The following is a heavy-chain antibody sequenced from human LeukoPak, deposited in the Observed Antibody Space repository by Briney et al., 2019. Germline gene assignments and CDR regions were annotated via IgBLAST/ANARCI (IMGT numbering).Heavy chain of an antibody. CDR1: GGSISSYY. V-gene: IGHV4-4*07. CDR3: ARGGGVGYYYYYMDV. CDR2: LHTSGST. J-gene: IGHJ6*03. D-gene: IGHD2-8*01. Sequence: SETLSLTCTVSGGSISSYYWSWLRQPAGEGLEWIGRLHTSGSTHYNPSLKSRVTISVDTSKNQFSLKLSSVTAADTAVYYCARGGGVGYYYYYMDVWGKGTTVTISS.